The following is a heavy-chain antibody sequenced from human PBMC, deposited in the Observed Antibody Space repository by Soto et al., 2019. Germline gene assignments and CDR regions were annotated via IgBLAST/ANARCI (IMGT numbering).Heavy chain of an antibody. V-gene: IGHV3-48*02. CDR1: GFTFSSYS. CDR3: AGAPSIVGATSTYFDY. J-gene: IGHJ4*02. CDR2: ISSSSSTI. Sequence: PGGSMRLSCAASGFTFSSYSMNWVRQAPGKGLEWVSYISSSSSTIYYADSVKGRLTISRDNAKNSLYLQMNSLRDEDTALFYCAGAPSIVGATSTYFDYWGQGTLVTVSS. D-gene: IGHD1-26*01.